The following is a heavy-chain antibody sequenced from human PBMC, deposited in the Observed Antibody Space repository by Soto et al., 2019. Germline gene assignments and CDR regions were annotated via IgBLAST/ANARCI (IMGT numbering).Heavy chain of an antibody. Sequence: GGSLRLSCAASGFTFSSYAMHWVRQAPGKGLEWVAVISYDGSNKYYADSVKGRFTISRDNSKNTLYLQMNSLRAEDTAVYYCAGLVAFDYWGQGTLVTVSS. D-gene: IGHD6-6*01. CDR1: GFTFSSYA. CDR3: AGLVAFDY. CDR2: ISYDGSNK. V-gene: IGHV3-30-3*01. J-gene: IGHJ4*02.